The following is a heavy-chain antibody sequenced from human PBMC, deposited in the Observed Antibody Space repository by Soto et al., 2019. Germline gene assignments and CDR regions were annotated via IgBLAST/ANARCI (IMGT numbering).Heavy chain of an antibody. V-gene: IGHV3-74*01. CDR3: ARGASGNYYLDY. Sequence: EVQLVESGGNLVQPGGSLRLSCAASGFTFSTYWIHWVRQPAGKRLLWVSRINTDGSTTNYADSVKGRFTISRDNAKNTLYLQMNSLRAEDTAVYYFARGASGNYYLDYWGQGALVTISS. CDR1: GFTFSTYW. J-gene: IGHJ4*02. CDR2: INTDGSTT. D-gene: IGHD3-10*01.